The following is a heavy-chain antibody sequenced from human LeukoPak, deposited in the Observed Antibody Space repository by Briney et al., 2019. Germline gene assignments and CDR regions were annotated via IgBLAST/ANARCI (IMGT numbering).Heavy chain of an antibody. Sequence: GGSLRLSCAASGFTFSDFGMHWVRQAPGKGLEWVAVIWYDGSIKKYADPVKGRFTISRDNSESTLYLEMNSLTAGDTALYYCARDLFGDYARLDSWGQGTLVTVSS. V-gene: IGHV3-33*01. J-gene: IGHJ4*02. CDR2: IWYDGSIK. D-gene: IGHD4-17*01. CDR3: ARDLFGDYARLDS. CDR1: GFTFSDFG.